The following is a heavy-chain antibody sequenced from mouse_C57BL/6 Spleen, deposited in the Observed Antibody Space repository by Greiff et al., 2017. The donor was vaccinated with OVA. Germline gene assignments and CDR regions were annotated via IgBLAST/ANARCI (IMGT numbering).Heavy chain of an antibody. CDR2: ISSGGSYT. Sequence: EVQVVESGGDLVKPGGSLKLSCAASGFTFSSYGMSWVRQTPDKRLEWVATISSGGSYTYYPDSVKGRFTISRDKAKNPLYMQMSSLKSEDTAMYYCARDNDGSSADWYFGVWGTETTITVSS. J-gene: IGHJ1*03. D-gene: IGHD1-1*01. CDR3: ARDNDGSSADWYFGV. CDR1: GFTFSSYG. V-gene: IGHV5-6*01.